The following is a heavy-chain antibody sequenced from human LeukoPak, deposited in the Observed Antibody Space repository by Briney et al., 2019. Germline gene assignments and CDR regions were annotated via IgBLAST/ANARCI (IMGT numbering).Heavy chain of an antibody. Sequence: SQTLSLICSVSGNSVINDNSIWSWIRQHPEKGLEWIGHFHPSGTTYYNPSLKSRLTISIDTSNNHCSLEMTSMTAADTAVYYCPKGADDYKTGYWGQGTLVTVSS. J-gene: IGHJ1*01. CDR3: PKGADDYKTGY. V-gene: IGHV4-31*02. D-gene: IGHD5-24*01. CDR1: GNSVINDNSI. CDR2: FHPSGTT.